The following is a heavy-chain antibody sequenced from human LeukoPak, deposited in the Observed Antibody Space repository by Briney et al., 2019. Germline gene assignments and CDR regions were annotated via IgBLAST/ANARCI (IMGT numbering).Heavy chain of an antibody. D-gene: IGHD2-15*01. V-gene: IGHV3-23*01. J-gene: IGHJ4*02. CDR2: ISGSGDTL. CDR1: GFTFSNHG. CDR3: AKAPVTSCRGAFCYPFDS. Sequence: GGSLRLSCAASGFTFSNHGMNWVRQAPGKGLEWVSGISGSGDTLYYADSVRGRFTISRDNSRNTMYLQMNSLRAEDAAVYYCAKAPVTSCRGAFCYPFDSWGQGTLVTVSS.